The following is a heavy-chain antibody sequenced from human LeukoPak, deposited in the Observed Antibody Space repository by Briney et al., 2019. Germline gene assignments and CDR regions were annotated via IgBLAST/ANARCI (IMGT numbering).Heavy chain of an antibody. CDR3: ARDHFVLYYMDV. J-gene: IGHJ6*03. D-gene: IGHD3-3*02. CDR1: GYTFSRYN. CDR2: ISSSSYI. V-gene: IGHV3-21*01. Sequence: GGSLRLSCAASGYTFSRYNMNWARQAPGKGLEWVLSISSSSYIYYPDSVKGRFTISRDNTKKTLYLQRKSMGGEDRAGYYCARDHFVLYYMDVWGKGTPVTVSS.